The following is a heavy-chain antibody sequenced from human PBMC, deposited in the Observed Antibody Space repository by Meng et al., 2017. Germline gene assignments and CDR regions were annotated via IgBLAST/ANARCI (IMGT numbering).Heavy chain of an antibody. CDR3: AHRRGDSREGWFDP. CDR1: GFSLSTSGVG. D-gene: IGHD2-21*02. J-gene: IGHJ5*02. V-gene: IGHV2-5*02. CDR2: IYWDDDK. Sequence: QIPLKESGPPLVKPTQTLPRTCTFSGFSLSTSGVGVGWIRQPPGKALEWLALIYWDDDKRYSPSLKSRLTITKDTSKNQVVLTMTNMDPVDTATYYCAHRRGDSREGWFDPWGQGTLVTVSS.